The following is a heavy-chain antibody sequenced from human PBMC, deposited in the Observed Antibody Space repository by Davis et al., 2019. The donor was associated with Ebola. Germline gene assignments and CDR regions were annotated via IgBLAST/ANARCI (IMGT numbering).Heavy chain of an antibody. CDR3: ARGWLRGYLDY. Sequence: PSETLSLTCAISGDSVSGNSAAWNWIRQSPSRGLEWLGRTYYYRSRWHYDYAISVKSRITINADSSKNQLSLQLKSVIPEDTAVYYCARGWLRGYLDYWGQGTLVIVSS. CDR1: GDSVSGNSAA. D-gene: IGHD5-12*01. V-gene: IGHV6-1*01. CDR2: TYYYRSRWHY. J-gene: IGHJ4*02.